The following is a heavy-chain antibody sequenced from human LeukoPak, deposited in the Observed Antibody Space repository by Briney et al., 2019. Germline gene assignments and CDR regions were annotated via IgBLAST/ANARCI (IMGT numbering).Heavy chain of an antibody. D-gene: IGHD3-16*01. CDR2: INWNSGNI. J-gene: IGHJ6*02. V-gene: IGHV3-9*01. CDR1: GFPFDDSA. CDR3: ARGGGLDV. Sequence: GGSLRLSCAASGFPFDDSAMHWVRQAPGKGLEWVSGINWNSGNINYADSVRGRFTVSRDNAKNSLYLQMSNLRAEDTAVYFCARGGGLDVWGQGATVTVSS.